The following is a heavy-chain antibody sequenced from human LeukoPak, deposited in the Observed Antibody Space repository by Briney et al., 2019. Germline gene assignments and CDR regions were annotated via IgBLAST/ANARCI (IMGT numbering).Heavy chain of an antibody. D-gene: IGHD2-15*01. CDR1: GFTFTSNA. CDR3: AQERARRGDFEY. V-gene: IGHV3-30*02. CDR2: IRYDGNEK. Sequence: PGGSLRLSCAASGFTFTSNAMHWVRQAPGKGLEWVTFIRYDGNEKYYADSVKGRFTVSRDNSKNTLYLQMNSLRVEDTAVYYCAQERARRGDFEYWGQGTLVTVSS. J-gene: IGHJ4*02.